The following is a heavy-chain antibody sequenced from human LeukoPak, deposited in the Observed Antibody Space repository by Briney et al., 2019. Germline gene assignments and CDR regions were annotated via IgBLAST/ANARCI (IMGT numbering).Heavy chain of an antibody. V-gene: IGHV3-30-3*01. CDR3: ARALITGTTLDY. CDR1: GFTFSSYA. J-gene: IGHJ4*02. Sequence: GGSLRLSCAASGFTFSSYAMHWVRQAPGKGLEWVAVISYDGSNKYYADSVKGRFTISRDNSKNTLYLQMNSLRAEDTAVYYCARALITGTTLDYWGQGTLVTVSS. D-gene: IGHD1-7*01. CDR2: ISYDGSNK.